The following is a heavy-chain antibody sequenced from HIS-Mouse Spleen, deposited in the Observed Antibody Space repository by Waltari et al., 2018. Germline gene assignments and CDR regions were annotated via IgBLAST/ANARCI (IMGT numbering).Heavy chain of an antibody. Sequence: QVQLVQSGAEVKKPGASVKVSCKASGYTFTSYDINWVRQATGQGLEWMGWMNPNSGNTGYAQKFQGRVTMTRNTSISTAYMELSSLRSEDTAVYYCARWEYCSGGSCQSAFDIWDQGTMVTVSS. CDR1: GYTFTSYD. V-gene: IGHV1-8*01. D-gene: IGHD2-15*01. CDR2: MNPNSGNT. J-gene: IGHJ3*02. CDR3: ARWEYCSGGSCQSAFDI.